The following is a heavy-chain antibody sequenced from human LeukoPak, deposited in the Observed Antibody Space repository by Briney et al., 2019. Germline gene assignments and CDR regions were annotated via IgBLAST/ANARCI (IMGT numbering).Heavy chain of an antibody. J-gene: IGHJ5*02. Sequence: GASVKVSCTASGYTFTSYAMHWVRQAPGQRLEWMGWINAGNGNTKYSQKFQGRVTITRDTSASTAYMELSSLRSEDTAVYYCARASIGGDWFDPWGQGTLVTVSS. CDR1: GYTFTSYA. D-gene: IGHD2-15*01. CDR3: ARASIGGDWFDP. V-gene: IGHV1-3*01. CDR2: INAGNGNT.